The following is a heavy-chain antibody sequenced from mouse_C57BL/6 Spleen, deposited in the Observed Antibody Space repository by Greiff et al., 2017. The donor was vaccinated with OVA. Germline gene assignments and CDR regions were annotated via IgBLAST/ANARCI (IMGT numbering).Heavy chain of an antibody. D-gene: IGHD3-1*01. CDR1: GYTFTSYW. V-gene: IGHV1-52*01. CDR2: IDPSDSET. J-gene: IGHJ2*01. Sequence: QVQLKQPGAELVRPGSSVKLSCKASGYTFTSYWMHWVKQRPIQGLEWIGNIDPSDSETHYNQKFKDKATLTVDKSSSTAYMQLSSLTSEDSAVYYCARRAGKGFYYFDYWGQGTTLTVSS. CDR3: ARRAGKGFYYFDY.